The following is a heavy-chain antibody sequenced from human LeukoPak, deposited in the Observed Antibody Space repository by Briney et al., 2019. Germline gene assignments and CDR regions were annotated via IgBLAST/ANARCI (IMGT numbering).Heavy chain of an antibody. CDR3: AKERAPGGAAAIFDY. CDR1: GFTFSSYA. Sequence: PGGSLRLSCAASGFTFSSYAMSWVRQAPGKGLEWFSPIMGSGGSKYSADSVKGRFTISRDNSKNTLYLQMNSLRAEDTAVYYCAKERAPGGAAAIFDYWGQGTLVTVSS. J-gene: IGHJ4*02. V-gene: IGHV3-23*01. CDR2: IMGSGGSK. D-gene: IGHD2-2*01.